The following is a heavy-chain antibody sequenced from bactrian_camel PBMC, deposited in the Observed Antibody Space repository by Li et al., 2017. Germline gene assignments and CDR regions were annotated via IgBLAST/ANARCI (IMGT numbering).Heavy chain of an antibody. CDR3: AANDMACYVNGDYEDDDRFRY. D-gene: IGHD4*01. V-gene: IGHV3S55*01. Sequence: HVQLVESGGGSVQAGGSLRLSCVSSQHALKHYCMGWFRQAPGKEREAVAAIDSDGSTSYADSVQGRFTISLNNYKKTLSLHMHSLKPEDSAMYYCAANDMACYVNGDYEDDDRFRYWGQGTQVTVS. J-gene: IGHJ6*01. CDR2: IDSDGST. CDR1: QHALKHYC.